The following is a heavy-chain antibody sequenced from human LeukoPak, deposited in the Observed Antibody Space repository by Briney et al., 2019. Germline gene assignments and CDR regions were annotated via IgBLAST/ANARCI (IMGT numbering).Heavy chain of an antibody. CDR3: ARGYCSSTSCYSFDY. D-gene: IGHD2-2*02. CDR2: NNSDGSST. V-gene: IGHV3-74*01. J-gene: IGHJ4*02. CDR1: GFTLSSYW. Sequence: GSLRLSWAASGFTLSSYWMQWVRQAPGKGVVLVSRNNSDGSSTSYADSVKGRFTISRDNAKNTLYLQMNSLRAEDTAVYYCARGYCSSTSCYSFDYWGQGTLVTVSS.